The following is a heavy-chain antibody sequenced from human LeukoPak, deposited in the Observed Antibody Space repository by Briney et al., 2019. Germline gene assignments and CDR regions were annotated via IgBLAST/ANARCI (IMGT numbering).Heavy chain of an antibody. D-gene: IGHD6-13*01. CDR3: AREIGSSSFWFDP. CDR2: INYSGST. Sequence: PSETLSLTCTVPGGSIHSGGYYWSWLRQHPGKGLEWIGYINYSGSTYYNPSLKSRVAMSVDMSKNQFSLRLTSVSAADTAVYYCAREIGSSSFWFDPWGQGTLVTVSS. V-gene: IGHV4-31*03. CDR1: GGSIHSGGYY. J-gene: IGHJ5*02.